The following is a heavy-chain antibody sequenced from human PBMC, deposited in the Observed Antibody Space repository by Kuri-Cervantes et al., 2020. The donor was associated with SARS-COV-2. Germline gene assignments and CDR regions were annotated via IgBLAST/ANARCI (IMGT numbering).Heavy chain of an antibody. J-gene: IGHJ4*02. Sequence: LSLTCVASGFNFSTTDMHWVRQAPGKGLEWVTFISSDGKNKRCMASGKGRFTISGDNSQNTLHLQMKSLRDEDTAIYYCAKGRAGVHDFWGQGTLVTVSS. CDR2: ISSDGKNK. CDR3: AKGRAGVHDF. V-gene: IGHV3-30*18. D-gene: IGHD2-21*01. CDR1: GFNFSTTD.